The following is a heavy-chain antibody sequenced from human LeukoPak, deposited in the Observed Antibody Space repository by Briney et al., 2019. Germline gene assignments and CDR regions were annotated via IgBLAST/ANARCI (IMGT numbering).Heavy chain of an antibody. CDR2: ISSSSIYT. J-gene: IGHJ4*02. CDR1: GFTFSSFA. Sequence: GGSLRLSCAASGFTFSSFAMSWVRQTPGKGLEWVSYISSSSIYTSYADSVKGRFTISRDNAKNSLYLQMNSLRVEDTAVYYCARVGSRREFDYWGQGTLVTVSS. CDR3: ARVGSRREFDY. D-gene: IGHD2-15*01. V-gene: IGHV3-11*05.